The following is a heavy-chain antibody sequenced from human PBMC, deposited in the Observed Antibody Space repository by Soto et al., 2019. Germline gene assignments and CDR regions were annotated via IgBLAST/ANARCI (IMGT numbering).Heavy chain of an antibody. J-gene: IGHJ6*02. CDR2: ISAYNGNT. CDR1: CYTFTSYG. CDR3: AINYYYYYGMDV. V-gene: IGHV1-18*04. Sequence: ASVKVSFKASCYTFTSYGISCLRQAPGQGLEWMGWISAYNGNTNYAQKLQGRVTMTTDTSTSTAYMELRSLRSDDTAVYYCAINYYYYYGMDVWGQGTTVTVSS.